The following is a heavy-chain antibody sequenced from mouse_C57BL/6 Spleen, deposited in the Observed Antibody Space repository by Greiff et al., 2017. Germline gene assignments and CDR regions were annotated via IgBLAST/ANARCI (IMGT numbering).Heavy chain of an antibody. V-gene: IGHV1-4*01. CDR1: GYTFTSYT. J-gene: IGHJ4*01. CDR3: AIGGPSNAMDY. CDR2: INPSSGYT. Sequence: QVQLQQSGAELARPGASVKMSCKASGYTFTSYTMNWVKQRPGQGLEWIGYINPSSGYTKYNQKLKDKATLAADKSSSTAYMQLSSLTSEDSAVYYCAIGGPSNAMDYWGQGTSVTVSS.